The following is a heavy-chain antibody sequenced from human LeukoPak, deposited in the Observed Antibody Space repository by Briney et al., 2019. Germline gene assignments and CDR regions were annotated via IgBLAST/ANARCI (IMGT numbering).Heavy chain of an antibody. J-gene: IGHJ5*02. Sequence: SETLSLTCTVSGGSISSYYWSWIRQPAGKGLEWIGRIYTSGSTNYNPSLKSRVTMSVDTSKNQFSLKLSSVTAADTAVYYCARDPQDSSGYMGSPGSWFDPWGQGTLVTVSS. V-gene: IGHV4-4*07. D-gene: IGHD3-22*01. CDR1: GGSISSYY. CDR2: IYTSGST. CDR3: ARDPQDSSGYMGSPGSWFDP.